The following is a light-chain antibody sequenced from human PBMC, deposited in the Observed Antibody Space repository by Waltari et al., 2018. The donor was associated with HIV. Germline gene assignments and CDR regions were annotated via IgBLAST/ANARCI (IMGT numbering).Light chain of an antibody. CDR3: HHYNNWPRRT. CDR1: QSISNK. Sequence: EIVMTQSPATVSVSPGERATLSCRASQSISNKLAWYQQKHGQAPRLVMYDASTRATGLPARFSGSGSGTEFTLTISSLQSEDVAVYYCHHYNNWPRRTFGQGTKVEIK. CDR2: DAS. J-gene: IGKJ1*01. V-gene: IGKV3-15*01.